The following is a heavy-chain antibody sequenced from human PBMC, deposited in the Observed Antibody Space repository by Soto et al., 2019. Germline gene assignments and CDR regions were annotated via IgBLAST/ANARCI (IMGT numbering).Heavy chain of an antibody. CDR1: AGSFSGYY. J-gene: IGHJ5*02. CDR2: INHSGGS. CDR3: WEECCSITSCSGP. Sequence: PSETLSLTCGVYAGSFSGYYWNWIRQPPGKGLEWIQEINHSGGSPYNPSLTSRVTISVDLSKNQFSLKLSSVTAADTAVYLRWEECCSITSCSGPWGQGTRVTVSS. V-gene: IGHV4-34*01. D-gene: IGHD2-2*01.